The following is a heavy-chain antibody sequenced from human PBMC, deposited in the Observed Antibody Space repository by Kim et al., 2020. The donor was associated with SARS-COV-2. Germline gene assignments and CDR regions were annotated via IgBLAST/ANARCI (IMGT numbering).Heavy chain of an antibody. CDR2: ISSSSNTI. CDR1: GFTFRSYE. J-gene: IGHJ6*02. Sequence: GGSLRLSCAASGFTFRSYEMNWVRQAPGKGLEWISYISSSSNTINYADSVKGRFTISRDNAKNSLYLQMNSLRAEDTAVYYCARAKFDWLLYSYGMDVWGQGTTVTVFS. D-gene: IGHD3-9*01. CDR3: ARAKFDWLLYSYGMDV. V-gene: IGHV3-48*03.